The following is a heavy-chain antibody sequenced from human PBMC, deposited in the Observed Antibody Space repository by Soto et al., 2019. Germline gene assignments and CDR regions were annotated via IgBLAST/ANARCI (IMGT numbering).Heavy chain of an antibody. Sequence: PSETLSLTCTVSGGSISRYYWSWIRQPPGKGLEWIGYSYYSGSTNYNPSLKSRVTISVDTSNNHFSLNLSSLTAADTAVTYCARGSGLFDREPYFDIWGQGTMVTVSS. V-gene: IGHV4-59*01. CDR3: ARGSGLFDREPYFDI. J-gene: IGHJ3*02. D-gene: IGHD3-9*01. CDR1: GGSISRYY. CDR2: SYYSGST.